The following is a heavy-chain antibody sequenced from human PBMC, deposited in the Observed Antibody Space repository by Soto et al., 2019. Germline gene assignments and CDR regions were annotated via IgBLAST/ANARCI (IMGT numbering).Heavy chain of an antibody. V-gene: IGHV4-34*01. CDR2: INHSGST. CDR1: GGSFSGYY. J-gene: IGHJ6*02. Sequence: SETLSLTFAVYGGSFSGYYWSWIRQPPGKGLEWIGEINHSGSTNYNPSLKSRVTISVDTSKNQFSLKLSSVTAADTAVYYCARDPGIVVAGYYYGMDVWGQGPTVTVSS. CDR3: ARDPGIVVAGYYYGMDV. D-gene: IGHD6-19*01.